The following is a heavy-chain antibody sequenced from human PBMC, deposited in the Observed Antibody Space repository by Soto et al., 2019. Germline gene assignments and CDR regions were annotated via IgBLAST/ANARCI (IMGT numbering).Heavy chain of an antibody. Sequence: QVQLVQSGAELKKPGASVKVSCKASGYTFSNYDMNWVRQATGQGPEWIGWVNPNNGDTGYAQKFQGRVTLTTDISTTTAYMERNSLRSEDTAIYYCAKVSRKGSAIDFDYWGQGTLITVSS. CDR3: AKVSRKGSAIDFDY. J-gene: IGHJ4*02. CDR2: VNPNNGDT. V-gene: IGHV1-8*01. D-gene: IGHD3-10*01. CDR1: GYTFSNYD.